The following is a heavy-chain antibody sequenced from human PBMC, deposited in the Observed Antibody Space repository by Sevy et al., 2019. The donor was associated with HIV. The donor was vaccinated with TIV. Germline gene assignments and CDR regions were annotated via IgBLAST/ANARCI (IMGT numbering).Heavy chain of an antibody. D-gene: IGHD5-12*01. CDR2: IQYDGSIQ. CDR3: EKSGSKSGYALGY. V-gene: IGHV3-30*02. CDR1: GFTLSNYD. J-gene: IGHJ4*02. Sequence: GGSLRLSCIESGFTLSNYDIHWVRQAAGKGLEWVAFIQYDGSIQYYADSVKGRFTISRDNSKNTLYLQMNSLRPEDTAIYYCEKSGSKSGYALGYWGQGTLVTVSS.